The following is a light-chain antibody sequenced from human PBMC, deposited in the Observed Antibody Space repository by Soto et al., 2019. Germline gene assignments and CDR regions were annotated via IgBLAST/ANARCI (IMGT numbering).Light chain of an antibody. CDR1: QTVSSSS. J-gene: IGKJ1*01. CDR2: GAS. Sequence: DIVLTQSPGTLSLSPGERATLSCRASQTVSSSSLAWYQQKPGQAPRLLIFGASTRAAGFPDRFSGSGSGTDFTLTINRLEPEDFAVYYCQQRSNWPPTFGQGTKVDIK. V-gene: IGKV3D-20*02. CDR3: QQRSNWPPT.